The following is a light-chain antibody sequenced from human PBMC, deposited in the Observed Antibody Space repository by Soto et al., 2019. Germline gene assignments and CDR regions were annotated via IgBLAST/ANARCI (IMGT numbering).Light chain of an antibody. V-gene: IGKV3-15*01. CDR1: QSVDSN. J-gene: IGKJ5*01. Sequence: EMVMTQSPAILSVSPGERATLSCRASQSVDSNYLAWYQQQPGQAPRLLIYGIFTRATGIPARFSGSGSGTEFTLTISSLQSEDFAVYYCQQYTKWPITFGQGTRLEIK. CDR3: QQYTKWPIT. CDR2: GIF.